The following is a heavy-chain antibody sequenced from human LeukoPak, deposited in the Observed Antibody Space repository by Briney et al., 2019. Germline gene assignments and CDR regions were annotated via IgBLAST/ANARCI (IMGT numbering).Heavy chain of an antibody. CDR1: GFTFSDYS. D-gene: IGHD3-3*01. V-gene: IGHV3-21*01. CDR3: VWMPPPAG. CDR2: LSGSSTYI. J-gene: IGHJ4*02. Sequence: GGSLRLSCAASGFTFSDYSLNWVRQAPGKGLEWVSALSGSSTYIYHADSVKGRFTISRDNAKNSLYLQMNSLRAEDTAVYYCVWMPPPAGWGQGTLVTVSS.